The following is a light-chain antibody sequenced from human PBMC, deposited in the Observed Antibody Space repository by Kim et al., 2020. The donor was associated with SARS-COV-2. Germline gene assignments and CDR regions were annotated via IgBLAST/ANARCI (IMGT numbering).Light chain of an antibody. CDR2: YDS. CDR3: QVWDSSSDHPV. J-gene: IGLJ2*01. CDR1: NIGSKS. V-gene: IGLV3-21*04. Sequence: APGKTARITCGGKNIGSKSVHWDQQKPGQAPVLVIYYDSDRPSGIPERFSGSNSGNTATLTISRVEAGDVADYYCQVWDSSSDHPVFGGGTQLTVL.